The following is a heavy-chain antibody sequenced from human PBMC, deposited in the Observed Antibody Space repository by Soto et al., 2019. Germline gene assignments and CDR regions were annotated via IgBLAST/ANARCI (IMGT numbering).Heavy chain of an antibody. Sequence: PSETLSLTCTVSSGSMSCYYWNWIRQPPGKGLEWIGYIYYSGSTNYNPSLKSRVTISVDTSKNQFSLKLSSVTAADTAVYYCARAGDYDFWSGYSNDAFDIWGQGTMVT. CDR3: ARAGDYDFWSGYSNDAFDI. CDR1: SGSMSCYY. CDR2: IYYSGST. J-gene: IGHJ3*02. V-gene: IGHV4-59*01. D-gene: IGHD3-3*01.